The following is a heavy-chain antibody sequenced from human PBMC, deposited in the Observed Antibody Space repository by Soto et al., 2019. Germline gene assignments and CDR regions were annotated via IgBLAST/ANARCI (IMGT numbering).Heavy chain of an antibody. V-gene: IGHV4-30-4*01. Sequence: QVQLQESGPGLVKPSQTLSLTCTVSGGSISSGDYYWSWIRQPPGKGLEWIGYIYYSGSTYYNPSRKSRVTISVDTSKNQCSQKLSSVTAADTAVYYCARGPEPPIYYFDYWGQGTLVTVSS. J-gene: IGHJ4*02. D-gene: IGHD1-1*01. CDR2: IYYSGST. CDR3: ARGPEPPIYYFDY. CDR1: GGSISSGDYY.